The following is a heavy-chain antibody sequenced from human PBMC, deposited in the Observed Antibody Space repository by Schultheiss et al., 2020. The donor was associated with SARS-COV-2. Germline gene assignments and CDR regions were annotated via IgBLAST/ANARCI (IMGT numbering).Heavy chain of an antibody. Sequence: ASVKVSCKASGYTFTGYYMHWVRQAPGQGLEWMGWINPNSGGTNYAQKFQGRVTMTRDTSISTAYMELSRLRSDDTAVYYCARDLGDYYDSSGYYYSFDYWGQGTLVTVSS. CDR3: ARDLGDYYDSSGYYYSFDY. CDR1: GYTFTGYY. J-gene: IGHJ4*02. D-gene: IGHD3-22*01. V-gene: IGHV1-2*02. CDR2: INPNSGGT.